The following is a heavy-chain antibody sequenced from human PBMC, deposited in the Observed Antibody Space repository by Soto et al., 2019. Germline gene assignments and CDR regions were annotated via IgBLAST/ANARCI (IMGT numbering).Heavy chain of an antibody. CDR2: INPSGGST. CDR1: GYTFTSYY. Sequence: QVQLVQSGAEVKKPGASVKVSCKASGYTFTSYYMHWVRQAPGQGLEWMGIINPSGGSTSYAQQFQGRVTMTRDTSTSTVYMELSSLRSEDTAVYYCARDTMVRGVIPNYYYYGMDVWGQGTTVTVSS. CDR3: ARDTMVRGVIPNYYYYGMDV. D-gene: IGHD3-10*01. J-gene: IGHJ6*02. V-gene: IGHV1-46*01.